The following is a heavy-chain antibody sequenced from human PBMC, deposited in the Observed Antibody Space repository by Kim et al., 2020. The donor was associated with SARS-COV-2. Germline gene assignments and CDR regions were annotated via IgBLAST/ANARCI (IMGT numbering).Heavy chain of an antibody. CDR1: GFIFNDYA. CDR2: ISRDSDDM. CDR3: AKDRWTEYYSSSGFDY. Sequence: GGSLRLSCAASGFIFNDYAMHWVRQSPGKGLEWVSSISRDSDDMAYADSVKGRFTISRDNTKNSLYLQMNSLRPADTAFYYCAKDRWTEYYSSSGFDYWGQATLVTVSS. V-gene: IGHV3-9*01. J-gene: IGHJ4*02. D-gene: IGHD3-10*01.